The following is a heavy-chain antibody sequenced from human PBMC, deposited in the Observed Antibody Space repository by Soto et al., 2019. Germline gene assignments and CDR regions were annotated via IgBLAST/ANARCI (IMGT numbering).Heavy chain of an antibody. V-gene: IGHV6-1*01. Sequence: PSQTLSLTCDISGDSVSSNSAAWNRIRQSPSRGLEWLGRTSYRSKWYNDYAVSVKSRITINPDTSKNQFSLQLNSVTPEDTALYYCESSARSGFGFVYWGQGILVTVYS. CDR3: ESSARSGFGFVY. D-gene: IGHD3-3*01. J-gene: IGHJ4*02. CDR1: GDSVSSNSAA. CDR2: TSYRSKWYN.